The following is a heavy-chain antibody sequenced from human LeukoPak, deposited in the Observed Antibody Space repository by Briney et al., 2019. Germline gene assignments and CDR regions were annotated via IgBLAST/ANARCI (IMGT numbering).Heavy chain of an antibody. V-gene: IGHV4-4*07. D-gene: IGHD4-17*01. Sequence: SETLSLTCTVSGDSISSYYWSWIRQPAGKGLEWIGRIYTSVSTKYNPSLKSRVTMSVDTSTNQFSLKLSSVTAADTAVYYCARDPYGDYYYYGMDVWGQGTTVTVSS. CDR1: GDSISSYY. CDR2: IYTSVST. J-gene: IGHJ6*02. CDR3: ARDPYGDYYYYGMDV.